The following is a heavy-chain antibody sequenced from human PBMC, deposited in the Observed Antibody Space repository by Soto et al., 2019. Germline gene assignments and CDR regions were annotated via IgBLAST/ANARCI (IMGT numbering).Heavy chain of an antibody. Sequence: EVQLVESGGGLVQPGGSLRLSCAAYGFSFSSFWMSWGRQAPGKGLEWVANIKQDGRDEYYVDSVKGRFTISRDNAKNSLYLQMNSLRAEDTAVYYCARSLGWRDAFDIWGQGTMVTVSS. V-gene: IGHV3-7*01. CDR1: GFSFSSFW. D-gene: IGHD6-19*01. CDR3: ARSLGWRDAFDI. J-gene: IGHJ3*02. CDR2: IKQDGRDE.